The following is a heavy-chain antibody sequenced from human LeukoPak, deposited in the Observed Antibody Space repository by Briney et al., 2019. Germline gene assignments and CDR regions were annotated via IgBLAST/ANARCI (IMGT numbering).Heavy chain of an antibody. CDR3: ARVEDYYDSSGPSDY. V-gene: IGHV3-33*01. Sequence: GRSLRLSCAASGFTFSSYGMHWVRQAPGKGLEWVAVIWYDGSNKYYADSVKGRFTISRDNSKNTLYLQMNSLRAEDTAVYYCARVEDYYDSSGPSDYWGQGTLVTVSS. CDR2: IWYDGSNK. CDR1: GFTFSSYG. D-gene: IGHD3-22*01. J-gene: IGHJ4*02.